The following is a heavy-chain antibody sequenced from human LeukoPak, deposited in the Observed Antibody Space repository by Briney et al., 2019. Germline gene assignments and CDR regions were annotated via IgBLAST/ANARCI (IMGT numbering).Heavy chain of an antibody. CDR3: AREPYYASGSYYPI. V-gene: IGHV3-48*03. CDR2: MSFSGSTI. CDR1: GFTFSSYE. J-gene: IGHJ3*02. Sequence: GGSLRLSCVASGFTFSSYEMNWVRQAPGRGLEWVSYMSFSGSTIYYADSVKGRFTISRDNAKNSLYLQMNSLRAEDTAVYYCAREPYYASGSYYPIWGQGTLITVSS. D-gene: IGHD3-10*01.